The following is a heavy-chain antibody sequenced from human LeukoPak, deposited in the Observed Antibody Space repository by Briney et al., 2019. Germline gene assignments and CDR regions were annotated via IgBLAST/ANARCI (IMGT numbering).Heavy chain of an antibody. D-gene: IGHD3-22*01. Sequence: GGSLRLSCAASGFTFSNAWMTCVRQARGKGLEWVANIDPGGSQKDYVESVKGRLSISRDNAKKIFYLQMNSLRADDTAVYYCAIPSSYDGSRYYDAYWDKGT. V-gene: IGHV3-7*01. CDR2: IDPGGSQK. J-gene: IGHJ4*02. CDR3: AIPSSYDGSRYYDAY. CDR1: GFTFSNAW.